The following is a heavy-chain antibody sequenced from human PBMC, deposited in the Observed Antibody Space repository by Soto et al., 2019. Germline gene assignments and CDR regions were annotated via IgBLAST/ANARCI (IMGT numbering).Heavy chain of an antibody. CDR3: ARVTVGRTHYFDY. D-gene: IGHD4-4*01. Sequence: SETLSLTCAVYGGSFSGYYLSWIRQPPGKGLEWIGEINHSGSTNYNPSLKSRVTISVDTSKNQFSLKLSSVTAADTAVYYCARVTVGRTHYFDYWGQGTLVTVSS. J-gene: IGHJ4*02. CDR2: INHSGST. V-gene: IGHV4-34*01. CDR1: GGSFSGYY.